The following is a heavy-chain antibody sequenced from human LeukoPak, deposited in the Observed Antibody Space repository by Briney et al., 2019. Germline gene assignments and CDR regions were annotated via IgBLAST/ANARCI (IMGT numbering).Heavy chain of an antibody. CDR2: ITTSGDNT. CDR1: GLTLSSYS. D-gene: IGHD3-10*01. CDR3: AKWSGFGDI. Sequence: GGSLRLSCVASGLTLSSYSVSWVRQAHPGKGLQWISGITTSGDNTYFIDSVKGRFTVSRDNSNNTVHPQLNSLRAEDTAVYYCAKWSGFGDIWGQGTTVTVSS. V-gene: IGHV3-23*01. J-gene: IGHJ6*02.